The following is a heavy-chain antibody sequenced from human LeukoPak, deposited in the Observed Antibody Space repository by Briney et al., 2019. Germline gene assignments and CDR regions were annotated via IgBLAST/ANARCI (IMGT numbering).Heavy chain of an antibody. CDR3: XXXXXXXXXXXXXSSYYYYYGMDV. V-gene: IGHV3-11*01. CDR1: GFTFSDYY. J-gene: IGHJ6*02. Sequence: PGGSLRRSCAASGFTFSDYYMSWIRQAPGKGLEWVSYISSSGSTIYYADSVKGRFTISRDNAKNSLYLQMNSLRAEDTAVYYXXXXXXXXXXXXXXSSYYYYYGMDVWGQGTTVTVSS. CDR2: ISSSGSTI.